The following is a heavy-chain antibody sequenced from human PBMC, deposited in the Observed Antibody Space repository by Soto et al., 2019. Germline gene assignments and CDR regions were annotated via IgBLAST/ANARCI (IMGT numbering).Heavy chain of an antibody. J-gene: IGHJ4*02. Sequence: ASVKVSCKASGYTFTSYGISWVRQAPGQGLEWMGWISAYSGGTNYAQKFQGWVTMTRDTSISTAYMELSRLRSDDTAVYYGASSGSGWYEGFDYWGQGTMVTVSS. CDR1: GYTFTSYG. CDR2: ISAYSGGT. V-gene: IGHV1-2*04. CDR3: ASSGSGWYEGFDY. D-gene: IGHD6-19*01.